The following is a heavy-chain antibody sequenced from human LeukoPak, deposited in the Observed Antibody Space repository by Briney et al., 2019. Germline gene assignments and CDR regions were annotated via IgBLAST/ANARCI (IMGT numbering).Heavy chain of an antibody. CDR3: ASHDWQQQPPGW. D-gene: IGHD6-13*01. V-gene: IGHV4-4*07. J-gene: IGHJ4*02. Sequence: PSETLSLTCTVSGGSVSNHYWTWIRQPAGKGLEWIGRIYSSGSTNYHPSLKSRVTISVDTSKNQFSLKLSSVTAADTAVYYCASHDWQQQPPGWWGQGTLVTVSS. CDR2: IYSSGST. CDR1: GGSVSNHY.